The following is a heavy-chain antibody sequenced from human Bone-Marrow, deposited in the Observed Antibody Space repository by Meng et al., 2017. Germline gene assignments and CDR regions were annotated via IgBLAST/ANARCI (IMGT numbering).Heavy chain of an antibody. CDR3: VRWEYSNYVSFDY. D-gene: IGHD4-11*01. J-gene: IGHJ4*02. CDR1: GGSISSNRYY. CDR2: IYHSGTA. Sequence: QVQLQESGPGLVKPSGTLSLTCAVSGGSISSNRYYWGWIRQPPGKGLEWIATIYHSGTAYYNPSLKSRVTISVDTSNNQFSLKLSSVTAADTAVYYCVRWEYSNYVSFDYWGQGTLVTVSS. V-gene: IGHV4-39*01.